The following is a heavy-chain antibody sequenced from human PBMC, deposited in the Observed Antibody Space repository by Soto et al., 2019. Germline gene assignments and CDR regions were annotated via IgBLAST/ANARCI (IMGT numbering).Heavy chain of an antibody. Sequence: ASVKVSCKVSGYTLTELSMHWVRQAPGKGLEWMGGFDPEDGETSYAQKFQGRVTMTDDTSTDTAYMELSSLRYEDTALYYCATDLYYDSSGYNDFDIWGQGTMVTVS. CDR2: FDPEDGET. CDR1: GYTLTELS. V-gene: IGHV1-24*01. D-gene: IGHD3-22*01. CDR3: ATDLYYDSSGYNDFDI. J-gene: IGHJ3*02.